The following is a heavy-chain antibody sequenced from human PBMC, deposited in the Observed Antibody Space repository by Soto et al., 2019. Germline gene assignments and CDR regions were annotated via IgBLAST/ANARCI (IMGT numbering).Heavy chain of an antibody. Sequence: PGGSLRLSCAASGFTFSSYSMNWVRQAPGKGPEWISYIGPSHNNIDYAASVKGRFTISRDNAKNSLYLQMNSLRDEDTAVYYCAREVYYYDSSGYYPSLDYYYGMDVWAQGTTVTVSS. V-gene: IGHV3-48*02. CDR3: AREVYYYDSSGYYPSLDYYYGMDV. J-gene: IGHJ6*02. D-gene: IGHD3-22*01. CDR2: IGPSHNNI. CDR1: GFTFSSYS.